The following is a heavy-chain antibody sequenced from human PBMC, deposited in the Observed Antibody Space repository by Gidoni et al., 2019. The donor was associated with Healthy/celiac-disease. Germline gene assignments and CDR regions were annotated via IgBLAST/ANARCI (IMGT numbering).Heavy chain of an antibody. CDR3: ARGRGGTSDY. CDR1: GGSFRGYY. Sequence: QVQLQQWGAGLLKPSETLSLTCAVYGGSFRGYYWSWIRQPPGKGLEWIGEINHSGSTNYNPSLKSRVTISVDTSKNQFSRKLSSVTAADTAVYDCARGRGGTSDYWGQGTLVTVS. CDR2: INHSGST. V-gene: IGHV4-34*01. D-gene: IGHD1-7*01. J-gene: IGHJ4*02.